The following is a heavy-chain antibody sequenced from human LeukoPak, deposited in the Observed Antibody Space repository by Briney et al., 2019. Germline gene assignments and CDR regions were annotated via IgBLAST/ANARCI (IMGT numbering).Heavy chain of an antibody. J-gene: IGHJ4*02. CDR1: GFTFNSYG. D-gene: IGHD1-26*01. CDR2: IWYDGGNK. V-gene: IGHV3-33*01. Sequence: GRSLRLSCAASGFTFNSYGMHWVRQAPGKGLEWVAAIWYDGGNKYYADSVKGRFAISRDNSKNTLDLQMNSLRAEDTAENYCARGRRSTGDTSWYFDSWGQGTLVTVSS. CDR3: ARGRRSTGDTSWYFDS.